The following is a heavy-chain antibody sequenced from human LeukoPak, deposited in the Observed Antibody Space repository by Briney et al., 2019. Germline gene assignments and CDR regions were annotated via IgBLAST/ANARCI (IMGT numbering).Heavy chain of an antibody. D-gene: IGHD1-14*01. CDR2: IYYSGST. Sequence: SETLSLTCTVSGGSISSYSWSWIRQPPGKGLEWIGYIYYSGSTNYNPSFKSRVSISVDTSKNQFSLKLTSVTAADTAVYCCARLKTTHFDYWGQGIRVTVSS. V-gene: IGHV4-59*08. CDR3: ARLKTTHFDY. CDR1: GGSISSYS. J-gene: IGHJ4*02.